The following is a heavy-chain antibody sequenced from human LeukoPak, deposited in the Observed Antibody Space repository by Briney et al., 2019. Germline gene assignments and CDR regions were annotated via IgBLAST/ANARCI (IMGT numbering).Heavy chain of an antibody. CDR3: SSYDNSGYYYRDY. V-gene: IGHV3-73*01. CDR2: VRTKGNGYAT. Sequence: GGSLRLSCAASGFTFSGSAIHWVRQASGKGLEWVGRVRTKGNGYATQYAAPVKGRFTISRDDSKNTAYLQMNSLKTEDTAVYFCSSYDNSGYYYRDYWGQGTLVTVSS. CDR1: GFTFSGSA. J-gene: IGHJ4*02. D-gene: IGHD3-22*01.